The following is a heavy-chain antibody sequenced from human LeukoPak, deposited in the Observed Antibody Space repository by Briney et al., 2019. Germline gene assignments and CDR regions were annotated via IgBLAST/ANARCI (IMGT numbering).Heavy chain of an antibody. V-gene: IGHV3-64D*09. Sequence: GGSLRLSCSASGFTFSSFAMHWVRQAPGKGLECVAAISRNGGSTYYADSVKGRFTISRDNSKSTLYLQMSSLRVEDTAVYLCVKDLRSDFMGVLSRYLSYWGQGTLVTVSS. J-gene: IGHJ4*02. D-gene: IGHD2/OR15-2a*01. CDR2: ISRNGGST. CDR1: GFTFSSFA. CDR3: VKDLRSDFMGVLSRYLSY.